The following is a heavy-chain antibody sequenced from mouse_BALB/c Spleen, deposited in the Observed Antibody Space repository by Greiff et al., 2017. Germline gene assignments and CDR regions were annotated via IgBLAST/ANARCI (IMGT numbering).Heavy chain of an antibody. CDR3: ARGHYYGSSYPPWFAY. CDR1: GFTFSSYD. J-gene: IGHJ3*01. D-gene: IGHD1-1*01. CDR2: ISSGGGST. V-gene: IGHV5-12-1*01. Sequence: EVKLMESGGDLVKPGGSLKLSCAASGFTFSSYDMSWVRQTPEKRLEWVAYISSGGGSTYYPDTVKGRFTISRDNAKNTLYLQMSSLKSEDTAMYYCARGHYYGSSYPPWFAYWGQGTLVTVSA.